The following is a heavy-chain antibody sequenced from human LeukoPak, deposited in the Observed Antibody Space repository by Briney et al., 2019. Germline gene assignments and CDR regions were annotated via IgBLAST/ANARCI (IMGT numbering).Heavy chain of an antibody. V-gene: IGHV3-21*01. CDR2: ISSSSSYI. CDR1: GFTFSSHS. J-gene: IGHJ3*02. CDR3: ARPTGGYSYEDAFDI. D-gene: IGHD5-18*01. Sequence: AGGSLRLSCAASGFTFSSHSMNWVRQAPGKGLEWVSSISSSSSYIYYADSVKGRFTISRDNAKNSLYLQMNSLRAEDTAVYYCARPTGGYSYEDAFDIWGQGTMVTVSS.